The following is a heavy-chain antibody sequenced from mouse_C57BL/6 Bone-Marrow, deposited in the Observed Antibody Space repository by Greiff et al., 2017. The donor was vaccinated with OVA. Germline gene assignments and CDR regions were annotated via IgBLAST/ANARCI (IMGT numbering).Heavy chain of an antibody. CDR1: GFSLTSYA. V-gene: IGHV2-9-1*01. D-gene: IGHD1-1*01. CDR2: IWTGGGT. J-gene: IGHJ2*01. CDR3: ARKSGSSYGYFDY. Sequence: VQLQESGPGLVAPSQSLSITCTVSGFSLTSYAISWVRQPPGKGLEWLGVIWTGGGTNYNSAFKSRLSISKDNSKSQVVLKMNSLQTDDTARYYWARKSGSSYGYFDYWGQGTTLTVSS.